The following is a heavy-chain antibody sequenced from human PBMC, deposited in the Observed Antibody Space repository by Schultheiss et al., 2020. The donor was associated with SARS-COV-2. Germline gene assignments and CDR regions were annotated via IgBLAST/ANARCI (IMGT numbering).Heavy chain of an antibody. CDR3: ARGDDYYYYGMDV. CDR1: GGSVSSGNYY. V-gene: IGHV4-39*07. J-gene: IGHJ6*02. Sequence: SETLSLTCSVSGGSVSSGNYYWSWIRQPPGKGLEWIGEINHSGSTNYNPSLKSRVTISVDTSKNQFSLKLSSVTAADTAVYYCARGDDYYYYGMDVWGQGTTVTVSS. CDR2: INHSGST. D-gene: IGHD2-21*02.